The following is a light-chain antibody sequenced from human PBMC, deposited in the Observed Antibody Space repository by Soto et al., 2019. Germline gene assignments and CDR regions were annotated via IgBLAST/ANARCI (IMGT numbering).Light chain of an antibody. Sequence: DIQMTQSPSTLSASVAARVTITCRASQSISSWLAWYQQKPGKAPKLLIYKASSLESGVPSRFSGSGSGTGFTLTISSLQPDDFATYYCQQYNTFPWTFGQGPKVEIK. CDR3: QQYNTFPWT. V-gene: IGKV1-5*03. J-gene: IGKJ1*01. CDR1: QSISSW. CDR2: KAS.